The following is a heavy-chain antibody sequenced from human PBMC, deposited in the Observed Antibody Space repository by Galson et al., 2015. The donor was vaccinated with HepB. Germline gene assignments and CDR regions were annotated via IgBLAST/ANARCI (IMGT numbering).Heavy chain of an antibody. V-gene: IGHV3-33*08. CDR3: ARWGWFGELSSYHYGMDV. CDR2: TWYDGSNK. D-gene: IGHD3-10*01. CDR1: GFTFSSYS. J-gene: IGHJ6*02. Sequence: SLRLSCAASGFTFSSYSMNWVRQAPGKGLEWVAVTWYDGSNKYYADSVKGRFTVSRENSKNSLYLQMNSLRAEDTAVYYCARWGWFGELSSYHYGMDVWGQGTTVTVSS.